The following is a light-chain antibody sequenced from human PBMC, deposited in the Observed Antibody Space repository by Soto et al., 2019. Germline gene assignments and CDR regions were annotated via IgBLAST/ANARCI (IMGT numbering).Light chain of an antibody. CDR1: SGHSSYA. CDR3: QTWGTGYWV. J-gene: IGLJ3*02. CDR2: LNSDGSH. Sequence: QSVPTQSPSASASLGASVKLTCTLSSGHSSYAIAWHQLQPEKGPRYLMKLNSDGSHSKGDGIPDRFSGSSSGAERYLTISSLQSEDEADYYCQTWGTGYWVFGGGTKLTVL. V-gene: IGLV4-69*01.